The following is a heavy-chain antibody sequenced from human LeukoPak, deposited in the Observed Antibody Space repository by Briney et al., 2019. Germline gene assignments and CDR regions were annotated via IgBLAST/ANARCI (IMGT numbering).Heavy chain of an antibody. CDR3: AKNGDRGAYCTGGTCYPYFYYYMDV. Sequence: GGSLRLSCAASGFTFSSYGMHWVRQAPGKGLEWVSSISSTGGTTYYADSVKGRFTISRDNSKNTLYLQMNSLRAEDTAIYYCAKNGDRGAYCTGGTCYPYFYYYMDVWGKGTTVTI. V-gene: IGHV3-23*01. D-gene: IGHD2-15*01. CDR1: GFTFSSYG. CDR2: ISSTGGTT. J-gene: IGHJ6*03.